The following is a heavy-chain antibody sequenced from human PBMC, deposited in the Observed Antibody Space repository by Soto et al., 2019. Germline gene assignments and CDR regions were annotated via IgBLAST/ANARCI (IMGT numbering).Heavy chain of an antibody. Sequence: GGSLRLSCAASGFTFRTSWMHWVRQAPGKGLVWAARMNSDGSTISYADSVKDRFTISRDNAKNTLYLQMNSLRAEDTALYYCASQLLYGYWGQGTLVTVSS. CDR1: GFTFRTSW. V-gene: IGHV3-74*01. D-gene: IGHD1-1*01. CDR2: MNSDGSTI. CDR3: ASQLLYGY. J-gene: IGHJ4*02.